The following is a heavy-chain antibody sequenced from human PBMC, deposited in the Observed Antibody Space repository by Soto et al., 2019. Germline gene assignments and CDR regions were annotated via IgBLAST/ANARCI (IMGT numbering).Heavy chain of an antibody. CDR3: ARDLERGAAAGTYNWFDP. J-gene: IGHJ5*02. Sequence: SQTLSLTCAISGDSVSSNSAAWNWIRQSPSRGLEWLGRTYYRSKWYNDYAVSVKSRITINPDTSKNQFSLQLNSVTPEDTAVYYCARDLERGAAAGTYNWFDPWGQGTLVTVSS. CDR1: GDSVSSNSAA. V-gene: IGHV6-1*01. CDR2: TYYRSKWYN. D-gene: IGHD6-13*01.